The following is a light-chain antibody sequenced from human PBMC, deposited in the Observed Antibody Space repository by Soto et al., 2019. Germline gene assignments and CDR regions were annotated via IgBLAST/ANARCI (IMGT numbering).Light chain of an antibody. J-gene: IGKJ2*01. V-gene: IGKV4-1*01. CDR3: QHYFTTPRT. CDR2: WAS. CDR1: KSLFYSSNNNNF. Sequence: DIVMTQSPDSLAVSLGERTTINCKSSKSLFYSSNNNNFLAWYQQKAGQPPKLLIYWASTRESGFPDRFSGSGSGAEFNLTITSLQAEDAAVYYCQHYFTTPRTFGQGTRLEI.